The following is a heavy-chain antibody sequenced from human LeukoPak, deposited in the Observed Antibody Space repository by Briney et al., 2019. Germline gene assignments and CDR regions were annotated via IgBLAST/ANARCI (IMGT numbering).Heavy chain of an antibody. CDR3: ARDLGWELVLDQ. J-gene: IGHJ4*02. Sequence: ASVNVSCKTSGYSFTNYYTHWVRQAPGQGLEWMGWINPNSGGTNYAQKFQGRVTLTRDTSIRTTYMELSSLRSDDTAVYFCARDLGWELVLDQWGQGTLVTVSS. D-gene: IGHD1-26*01. V-gene: IGHV1-2*02. CDR1: GYSFTNYY. CDR2: INPNSGGT.